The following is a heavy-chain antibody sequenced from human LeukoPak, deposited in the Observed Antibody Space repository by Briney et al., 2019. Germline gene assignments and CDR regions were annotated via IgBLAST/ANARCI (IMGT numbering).Heavy chain of an antibody. CDR3: AKQRLAAAGWLDY. J-gene: IGHJ4*02. Sequence: GGSLRLSCAASGFTFSSYGMHWVRQAPGKGLEWVAFIRYDGSNKYYADSVKGRFTISRDDSKNTLYLQMNSLRAEDTAVYYCAKQRLAAAGWLDYWGQGTLVTVSS. CDR1: GFTFSSYG. V-gene: IGHV3-30*02. CDR2: IRYDGSNK. D-gene: IGHD6-13*01.